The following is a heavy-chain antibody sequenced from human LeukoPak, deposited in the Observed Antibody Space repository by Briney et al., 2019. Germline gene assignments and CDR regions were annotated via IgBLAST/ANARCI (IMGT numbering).Heavy chain of an antibody. V-gene: IGHV1-69*04. D-gene: IGHD6-13*01. J-gene: IGHJ4*02. Sequence: GASVKVSCKASGGNFSSYTISWVRQAPGQGLEWMGRIIPILGIANYAQKFQGRVTITADKSTSTAYMELSSLRSEDTAVYYCARDSSPEGFDYWGQGTLVTVSS. CDR1: GGNFSSYT. CDR3: ARDSSPEGFDY. CDR2: IIPILGIA.